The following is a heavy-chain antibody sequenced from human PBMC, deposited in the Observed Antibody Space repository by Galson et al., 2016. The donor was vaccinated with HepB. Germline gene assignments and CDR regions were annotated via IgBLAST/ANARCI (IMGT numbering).Heavy chain of an antibody. V-gene: IGHV3-30*04. J-gene: IGHJ5*02. CDR2: ISYDGSRE. Sequence: SLRLSCAASGFTLRGYAMHWVRQAPGKGLDWVALISYDGSREDYADSVKGRFILSRDNSKNTVWLQMNSLRAEDTAVYYCAKVTYDWGNFYQTEFDPWGRGTLVTVSS. CDR3: AKVTYDWGNFYQTEFDP. D-gene: IGHD3-10*01. CDR1: GFTLRGYA.